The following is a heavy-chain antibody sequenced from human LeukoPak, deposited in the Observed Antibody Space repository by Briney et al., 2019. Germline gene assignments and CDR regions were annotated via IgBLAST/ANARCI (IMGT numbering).Heavy chain of an antibody. D-gene: IGHD2-21*01. J-gene: IGHJ4*02. Sequence: GGSLRLSCAASGFTFSSYSMNWVRQAPGKGLEWVSSISSRNLYIYYADSVKGRFTVSRDNAKNSLFLQMNSLRADDTAIYYCARAVIAGPEDFWGQGTLVTVSS. V-gene: IGHV3-21*01. CDR3: ARAVIAGPEDF. CDR1: GFTFSSYS. CDR2: ISSRNLYI.